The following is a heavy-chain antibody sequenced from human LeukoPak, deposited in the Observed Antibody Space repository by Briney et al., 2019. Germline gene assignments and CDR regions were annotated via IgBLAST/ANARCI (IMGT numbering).Heavy chain of an antibody. V-gene: IGHV1-69*06. CDR3: ARAMLLGYCSGGSCYNWFDP. Sequence: SVRVSCKASGGTFSSYAISWVRQAPGQGLEWMGGIIPIFGTANYAQKFQGRVTITADKSTSTAYMELSSLRSEDTAVYYCARAMLLGYCSGGSCYNWFDPWGQGTLVTVSS. D-gene: IGHD2-15*01. J-gene: IGHJ5*02. CDR1: GGTFSSYA. CDR2: IIPIFGTA.